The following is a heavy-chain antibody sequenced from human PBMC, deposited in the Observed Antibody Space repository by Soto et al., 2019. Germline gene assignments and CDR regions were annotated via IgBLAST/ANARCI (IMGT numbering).Heavy chain of an antibody. V-gene: IGHV4-59*01. D-gene: IGHD3-9*01. CDR3: ARVPFVGYFDWLDP. CDR2: MHHTQGT. CDR1: AASISSYY. Sequence: SETLSLTCSLSAASISSYYWTWIRQPPGGGLEWIGYMHHTQGTNDNPSLRGRVHMSIDTSMNQFSLRLTSVTAADTAVYYCARVPFVGYFDWLDPWGHGTLVTVS. J-gene: IGHJ5*02.